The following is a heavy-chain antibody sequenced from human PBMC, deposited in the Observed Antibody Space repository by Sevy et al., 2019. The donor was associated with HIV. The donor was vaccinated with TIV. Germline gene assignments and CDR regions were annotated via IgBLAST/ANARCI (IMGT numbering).Heavy chain of an antibody. J-gene: IGHJ1*01. Sequence: ASVKVSCKTSGYTFTSYIISWVRQAPGQGLAWMGRISAYNGDTKYAQKLQGRVTMTTDTSTSTAYMELRSLKSDDTAVYYCARAPSGSQGPGQYFHHWGQGTLVTVSS. CDR3: ARAPSGSQGPGQYFHH. D-gene: IGHD1-26*01. V-gene: IGHV1-18*01. CDR1: GYTFTSYI. CDR2: ISAYNGDT.